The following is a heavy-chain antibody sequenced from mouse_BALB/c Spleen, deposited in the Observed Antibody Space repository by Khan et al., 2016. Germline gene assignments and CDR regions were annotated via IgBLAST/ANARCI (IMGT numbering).Heavy chain of an antibody. CDR3: ARDGGFDGYFDY. Sequence: EVQLQESGPGLVKPSQTVSLTCTVTGISITTGNYRWGWIRQFPGNKLEWIGYIYYSGTITYNPSLTSRTTITRDTSKNQFFLEMNSLTAEDTATYDCARDGGFDGYFDYWGQGTTLTVSS. V-gene: IGHV3-5*02. CDR2: IYYSGTI. J-gene: IGHJ2*01. CDR1: GISITTGNYR.